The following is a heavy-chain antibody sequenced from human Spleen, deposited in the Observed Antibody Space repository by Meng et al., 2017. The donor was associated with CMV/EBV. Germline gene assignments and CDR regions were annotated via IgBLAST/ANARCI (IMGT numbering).Heavy chain of an antibody. V-gene: IGHV3-53*01. Sequence: SWAAAGFTVSANYMSWVRLPPGKGLEWVSVIYTGGSTYYADSVKGRFTISRDNSKNTVYLQMNSLRAEDTAVYYCARGLIVGSTRIDDWGQGTLVTVSS. CDR2: IYTGGST. CDR3: ARGLIVGSTRIDD. D-gene: IGHD1-26*01. CDR1: GFTVSANY. J-gene: IGHJ4*02.